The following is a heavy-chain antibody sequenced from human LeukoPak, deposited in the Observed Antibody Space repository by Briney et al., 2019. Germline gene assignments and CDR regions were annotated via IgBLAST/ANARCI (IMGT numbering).Heavy chain of an antibody. CDR2: INHSGST. CDR3: ARRRRSYYYGSGSPTLFDY. J-gene: IGHJ4*02. Sequence: SETLSLTCAVYGGSFSGYYWSWIRQPPGKGLEWIGEINHSGSTNYNPSLKSRVTISVDTSKNQFSLKPSSVTAADTAVYYCARRRRSYYYGSGSPTLFDYWGQGTLVTVSS. CDR1: GGSFSGYY. V-gene: IGHV4-34*01. D-gene: IGHD3-10*01.